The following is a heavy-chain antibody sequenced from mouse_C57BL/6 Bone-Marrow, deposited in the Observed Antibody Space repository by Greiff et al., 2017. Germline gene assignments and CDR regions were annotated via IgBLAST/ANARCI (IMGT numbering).Heavy chain of an antibody. J-gene: IGHJ1*03. CDR1: GFNIKDYY. V-gene: IGHV14-1*01. Sequence: VQLQQSGAELVRPGASVKLSCTASGFNIKDYYMHWVKQRTEQGLEWIGRIDPEDGDTAYAPKFQGKATLTADQSSNTAYLPLSSLTSEDTAVYYCTTPRGSTTRYFDVWGTGTTVTVSS. CDR2: IDPEDGDT. D-gene: IGHD1-1*01. CDR3: TTPRGSTTRYFDV.